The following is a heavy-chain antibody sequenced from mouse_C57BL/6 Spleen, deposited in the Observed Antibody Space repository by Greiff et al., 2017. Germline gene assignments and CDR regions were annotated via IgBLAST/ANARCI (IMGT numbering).Heavy chain of an antibody. CDR1: GYTFTSYW. CDR3: AREEFFYYALCD. J-gene: IGHJ4*01. CDR2: INPSSGYT. Sequence: QVQLQQSGAELAKPGASVKLSCKASGYTFTSYWMHWVKQRPGQGLEWIGYINPSSGYTKYNQKFKDKATLTADKSSSTAYMQLSSLTYEDCAVFYCAREEFFYYALCDWGKGTSVTVSS. V-gene: IGHV1-7*01.